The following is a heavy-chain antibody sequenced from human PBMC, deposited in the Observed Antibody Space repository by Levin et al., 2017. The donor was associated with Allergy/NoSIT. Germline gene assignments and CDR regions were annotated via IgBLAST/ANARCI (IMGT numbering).Heavy chain of an antibody. J-gene: IGHJ4*01. D-gene: IGHD5-18*01. Sequence: GESLKISCAASGFTFNNTWMNWVRQAPGKGLEWVGRIKSKANGGAIKYAAPVKGRFIISRDDSRNTLSLQMTSLQTEDTAVYYCTTDFGDTALAMWGHGTLVIVSS. CDR3: TTDFGDTALAM. V-gene: IGHV3-15*07. CDR1: GFTFNNTW. CDR2: IKSKANGGAI.